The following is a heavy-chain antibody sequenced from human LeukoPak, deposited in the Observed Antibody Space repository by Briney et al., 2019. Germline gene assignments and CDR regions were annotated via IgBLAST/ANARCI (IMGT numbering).Heavy chain of an antibody. V-gene: IGHV3-7*03. CDR1: GFTFSSYW. Sequence: GGSLRLSCAASGFTFSSYWMSWVRQAPGKGLEWVANIKQDGSEKYYVDSVKGRFTISRDNAKNSLYLQMNSLRAEDTAVYYCTTGPYCSGGSCYSQNYYYYGMDVWGQGTTVTVSS. D-gene: IGHD2-15*01. J-gene: IGHJ6*02. CDR3: TTGPYCSGGSCYSQNYYYYGMDV. CDR2: IKQDGSEK.